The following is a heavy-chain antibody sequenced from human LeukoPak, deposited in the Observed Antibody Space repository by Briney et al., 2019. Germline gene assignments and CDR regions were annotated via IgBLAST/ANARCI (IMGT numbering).Heavy chain of an antibody. V-gene: IGHV4-61*02. CDR2: IYTSGST. D-gene: IGHD2-21*02. Sequence: SETLSLTCTVSGGTISSGSYYWSWIRQPAGKGLEWIGRIYTSGSTNYNPSLKSRVTISVDTSKNQFSLKLSSVTAADTAVYYCARTAKYCGGDCYPRYFDYWGQGTLVTVSS. CDR3: ARTAKYCGGDCYPRYFDY. CDR1: GGTISSGSYY. J-gene: IGHJ4*02.